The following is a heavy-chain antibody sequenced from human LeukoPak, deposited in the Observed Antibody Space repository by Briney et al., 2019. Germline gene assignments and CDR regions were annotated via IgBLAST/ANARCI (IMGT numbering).Heavy chain of an antibody. CDR1: GGSISSGAYY. Sequence: SQTLSLTCTVSGGSISSGAYYWSWIRQVPGKGLEWIGYIYYSGSTNYNPSLKSRVTISVDTSKNQFSLKLSSVTAADTAVYYCARGLGPYYYDTSGIYYFDYWGQGTLVTVSS. D-gene: IGHD3-22*01. CDR3: ARGLGPYYYDTSGIYYFDY. CDR2: IYYSGST. V-gene: IGHV4-31*03. J-gene: IGHJ4*02.